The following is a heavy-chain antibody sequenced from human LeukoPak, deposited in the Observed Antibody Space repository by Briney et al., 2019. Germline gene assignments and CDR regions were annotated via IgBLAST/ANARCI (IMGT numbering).Heavy chain of an antibody. CDR1: GYTFTSYG. J-gene: IGHJ4*02. CDR3: ARDDALVATGSFDY. D-gene: IGHD5-12*01. V-gene: IGHV1-18*01. CDR2: ISAYNGNT. Sequence: ASVKVSCKASGYTFTSYGINWVRQAPGQGLEWMGWISAYNGNTNYAQKLQGRVTTTTDTSTSTAYMELRSLRSDNTAVYYCARDDALVATGSFDYWGQGTPVTVSS.